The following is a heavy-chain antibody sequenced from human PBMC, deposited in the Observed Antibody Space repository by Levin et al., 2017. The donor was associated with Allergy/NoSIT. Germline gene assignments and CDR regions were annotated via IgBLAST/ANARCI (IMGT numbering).Heavy chain of an antibody. J-gene: IGHJ4*02. CDR3: ARGGCSSTSCLDN. CDR2: VISDGSIT. Sequence: GGSLRLSCAASGFTFSNYYMHWVRQAPGKGLVWVSRVISDGSITDYADSVNGRFTISRDNARNTLYLQMNSLRAEDTAVYHCARGGCSSTSCLDNWGQGILVTVSS. D-gene: IGHD2-2*01. CDR1: GFTFSNYY. V-gene: IGHV3-74*01.